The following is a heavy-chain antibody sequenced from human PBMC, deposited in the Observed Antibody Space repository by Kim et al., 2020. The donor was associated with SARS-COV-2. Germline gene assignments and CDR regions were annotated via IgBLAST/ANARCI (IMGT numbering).Heavy chain of an antibody. J-gene: IGHJ6*02. V-gene: IGHV3-30*10. Sequence: YYTGPVKGRFTISRDNSKNTLYPQMNSLRGEDTAVYYCAKDLRPYGSAMDVWGQGTTVTVS. CDR3: AKDLRPYGSAMDV. D-gene: IGHD3-10*01.